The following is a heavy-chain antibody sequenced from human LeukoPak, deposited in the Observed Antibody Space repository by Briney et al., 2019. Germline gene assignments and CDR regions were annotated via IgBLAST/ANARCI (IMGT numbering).Heavy chain of an antibody. CDR2: ISAYNGNT. CDR3: ARDRSMVVTPSDFDY. Sequence: GASVKVSCKASGYTFTSYGISWVRQAPGQGLEWMGWISAYNGNTNYAQKLQGRVTMTTDTSTSTAYMELRSLRSDDTAVYYCARDRSMVVTPSDFDYWGQGTLVTVSS. D-gene: IGHD4-23*01. J-gene: IGHJ4*02. V-gene: IGHV1-18*01. CDR1: GYTFTSYG.